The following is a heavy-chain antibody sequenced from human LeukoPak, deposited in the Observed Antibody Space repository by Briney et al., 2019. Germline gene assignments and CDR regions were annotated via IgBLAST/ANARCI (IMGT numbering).Heavy chain of an antibody. V-gene: IGHV4-31*03. J-gene: IGHJ4*02. CDR2: IYFSGST. Sequence: SETLSLTCTVSGGSISSGGYYWSWMRQHPGKGLEWIGCIYFSGSTYYNPSLKSRVTISVDTSKNQFSLQLSSVTAADTAVYYCARDYYGGNPGYYFDYWGQGTLVTVSS. D-gene: IGHD4-23*01. CDR1: GGSISSGGYY. CDR3: ARDYYGGNPGYYFDY.